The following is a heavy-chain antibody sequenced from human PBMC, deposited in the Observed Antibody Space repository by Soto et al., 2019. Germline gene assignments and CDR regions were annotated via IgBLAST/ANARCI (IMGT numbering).Heavy chain of an antibody. J-gene: IGHJ6*02. CDR3: AKDFTPWFGDYFYYYYGMDV. CDR2: MPYDGSK. D-gene: IGHD4-17*01. Sequence: QVQLVESGGGVVQPGRSLRLSCAAAGFTFSSYGMHWVRQAPGTGLEWVAVMPYDGSKYYADTVKGRFTISRDNSKNTLYLQINSLRPEDTAVYYCAKDFTPWFGDYFYYYYGMDVWGQGTTVTVSS. V-gene: IGHV3-30*18. CDR1: GFTFSSYG.